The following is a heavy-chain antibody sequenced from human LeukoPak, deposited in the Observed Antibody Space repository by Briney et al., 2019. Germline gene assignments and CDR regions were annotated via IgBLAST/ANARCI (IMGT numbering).Heavy chain of an antibody. CDR1: GGTFSSYA. CDR3: ASERLRLGELSQPSVY. V-gene: IGHV1-69*13. Sequence: ASVKVSCKASGGTFSSYAISWVRQAPGQGLEWMGGIIPIFGTANYAQKFQGRVTITADESTSTAYMELSSLRSEDTAVFYCASERLRLGELSQPSVYWGQGTLVTVSS. CDR2: IIPIFGTA. D-gene: IGHD3-16*02. J-gene: IGHJ4*02.